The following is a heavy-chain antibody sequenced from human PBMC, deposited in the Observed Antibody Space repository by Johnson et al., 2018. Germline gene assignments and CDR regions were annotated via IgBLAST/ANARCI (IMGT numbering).Heavy chain of an antibody. V-gene: IGHV3-23*04. J-gene: IGHJ1*01. CDR3: ADRMAALGQKYFQD. Sequence: VQLVESGGGLVQPGGSLRLSCVVSGFSFSRSVMSWVRQAPGKGLEWVSTFDGGSGSTYYADSVKGRLTISRDSSKNTRYLQLNSLRGDDSAVYYCADRMAALGQKYFQDWGQGALVIVSS. CDR2: FDGGSGST. D-gene: IGHD5-24*01. CDR1: GFSFSRSV.